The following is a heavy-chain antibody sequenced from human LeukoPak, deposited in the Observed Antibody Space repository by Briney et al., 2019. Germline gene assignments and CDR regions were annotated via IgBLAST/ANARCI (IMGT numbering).Heavy chain of an antibody. V-gene: IGHV1-2*06. CDR1: GYTFTGYY. Sequence: ASVKVSCKASGYTFTGYYMHWVRQAPGQGLEWMGRINPNGGDTNYAQKFQGRVTMTRDTSITTAYMELNRLRSDDTAVYYCARDFASSWPFDYWGQGTLVTVSS. J-gene: IGHJ4*02. CDR3: ARDFASSWPFDY. CDR2: INPNGGDT. D-gene: IGHD6-13*01.